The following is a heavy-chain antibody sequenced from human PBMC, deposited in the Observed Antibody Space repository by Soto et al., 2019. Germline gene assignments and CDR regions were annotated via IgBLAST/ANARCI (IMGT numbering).Heavy chain of an antibody. Sequence: ASVKVSCKASGYTFTSYAIHWVRQAPGQRLEWMGWTNAGNGNTKYSKKFQGRVTITRDTSASTAYMELSSLRSEDTAVYYCARSIVVVTAADYWGQGTLVTVS. CDR1: GYTFTSYA. V-gene: IGHV1-3*01. CDR2: TNAGNGNT. J-gene: IGHJ4*02. D-gene: IGHD2-21*02. CDR3: ARSIVVVTAADY.